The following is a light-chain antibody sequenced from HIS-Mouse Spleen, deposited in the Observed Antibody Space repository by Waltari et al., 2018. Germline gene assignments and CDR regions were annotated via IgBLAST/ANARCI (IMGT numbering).Light chain of an antibody. J-gene: IGLJ3*02. CDR2: TDS. Sequence: SYELTQPPSVSVPPGQTARITCSGDALPNPYAYWYLQKPGQAPVLVIYTDSERPSGIPERFSGSSSGTTVTLTISGVQAEDEADYYCQSADSSGTGWVFGGGTKLTVL. CDR3: QSADSSGTGWV. CDR1: ALPNPY. V-gene: IGLV3-25*03.